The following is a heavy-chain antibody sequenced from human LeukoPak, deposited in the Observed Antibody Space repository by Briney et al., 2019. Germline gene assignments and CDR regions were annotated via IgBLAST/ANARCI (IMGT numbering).Heavy chain of an antibody. CDR1: GFTFSSYA. Sequence: PGGSLRLSCAASGFTFSSYAMSWVRQAPGKGLEWVSAISGSGGSTYYADSVKGRFTISRDNSKNTLYLQMNSLRAEDTAVYYCAKDYYGSGSYPSNDYWGQGTLVTVSS. CDR3: AKDYYGSGSYPSNDY. V-gene: IGHV3-23*01. CDR2: ISGSGGST. D-gene: IGHD3-10*01. J-gene: IGHJ4*02.